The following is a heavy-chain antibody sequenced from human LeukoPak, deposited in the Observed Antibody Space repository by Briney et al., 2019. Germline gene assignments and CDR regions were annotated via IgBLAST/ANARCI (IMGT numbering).Heavy chain of an antibody. CDR1: GAPISTYY. V-gene: IGHV4-59*01. CDR3: AGDFDFCSGLDP. CDR2: IYYTGST. D-gene: IGHD3-3*01. J-gene: IGHJ5*02. Sequence: SETLSLTCTVSGAPISTYYWSWIRQPPGEGLEWIGYIYYTGSTSYNPSLKSRIPISVDTSKNQFSPKLRSVTAADTAMYYCAGDFDFCSGLDPWGQGTLVTVSS.